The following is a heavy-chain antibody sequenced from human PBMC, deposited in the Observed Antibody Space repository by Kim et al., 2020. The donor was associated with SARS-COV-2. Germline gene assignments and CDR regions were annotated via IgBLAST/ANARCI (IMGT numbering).Heavy chain of an antibody. Sequence: VKGRFTLARDTSKNTLYLHMSCLRAGDTAVYYCANALFYLGSLGAFDIWGQGTMVTVSS. V-gene: IGHV3-30*15. D-gene: IGHD1-26*01. CDR3: ANALFYLGSLGAFDI. J-gene: IGHJ3*02.